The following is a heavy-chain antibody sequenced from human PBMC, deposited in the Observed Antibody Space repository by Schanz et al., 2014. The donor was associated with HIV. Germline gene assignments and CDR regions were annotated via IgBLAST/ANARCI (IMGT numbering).Heavy chain of an antibody. CDR1: DKTFSDID. V-gene: IGHV1-18*01. Sequence: QVQLVQSGAEVKKPGASVKVSCKASDKTFSDIDINWVRQGPGQGLEWMGWISAYNGNTNYAQKLQGRVTMTTDTSTSTAYMELRSLRSDDTAVYYCARGRYSGSYYNYWGQGLLVTVSS. D-gene: IGHD1-26*01. CDR3: ARGRYSGSYYNY. CDR2: ISAYNGNT. J-gene: IGHJ4*02.